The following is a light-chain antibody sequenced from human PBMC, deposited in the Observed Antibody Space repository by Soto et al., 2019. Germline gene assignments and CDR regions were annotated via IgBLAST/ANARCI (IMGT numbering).Light chain of an antibody. CDR3: ATWDDSLSGRV. Sequence: HSVLTQPPSASGTPGQRVTISCSGSSSNVGNHFVYWYQHLPGTAPRLLIYNSDQRPSRVPDRFSGSKSGASASLAISGLRADDAGDYYCATWDDSLSGRVFGGGTKLTVL. J-gene: IGLJ3*02. CDR2: NSD. CDR1: SSNVGNHF. V-gene: IGLV1-47*02.